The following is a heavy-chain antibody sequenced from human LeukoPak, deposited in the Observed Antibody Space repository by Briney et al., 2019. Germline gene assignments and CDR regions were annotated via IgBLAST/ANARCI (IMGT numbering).Heavy chain of an antibody. D-gene: IGHD5-18*01. J-gene: IGHJ6*02. Sequence: PGRSLRLSCAASGFTFSSYGMHWVRQAPGKGLEWVAVISYDGSNKYYADSVKGRLTISRDNSKNTLYLQMNSLRAEDTAVYYCAKDQERYSYGYLYYYGMDVWGQGTTVTVSS. CDR2: ISYDGSNK. V-gene: IGHV3-30*18. CDR3: AKDQERYSYGYLYYYGMDV. CDR1: GFTFSSYG.